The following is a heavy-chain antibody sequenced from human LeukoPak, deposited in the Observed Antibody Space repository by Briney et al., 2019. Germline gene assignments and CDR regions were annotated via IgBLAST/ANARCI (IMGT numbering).Heavy chain of an antibody. V-gene: IGHV3-7*01. Sequence: GGSLRLSCVVSGFTFSDFWISWVGQAPGKGLEWVANINRDGSDIYYVDSVKGRFTISRDNAKNSLYLHMNSLRAEGTAVYYCVTDRNRGGSYWGQGTLVTVSS. J-gene: IGHJ4*02. CDR3: VTDRNRGGSY. CDR1: GFTFSDFW. D-gene: IGHD3-16*01. CDR2: INRDGSDI.